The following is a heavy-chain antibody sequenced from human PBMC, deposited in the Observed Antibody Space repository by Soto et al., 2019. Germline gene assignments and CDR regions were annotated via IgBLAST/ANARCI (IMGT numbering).Heavy chain of an antibody. CDR1: GFTFSSYE. V-gene: IGHV3-48*03. CDR2: ISSSGSTI. D-gene: IGHD6-13*01. J-gene: IGHJ6*02. Sequence: PGGSLRLSCAASGFTFSSYEMNWVRQAPGKGLEWVSYISSSGSTIYYADSVKGRFTISRDNAKNSLYLQMNSLRAEDTAVYYCAREYSSSWYTDPYYYYGMDVWGQGTTVTSP. CDR3: AREYSSSWYTDPYYYYGMDV.